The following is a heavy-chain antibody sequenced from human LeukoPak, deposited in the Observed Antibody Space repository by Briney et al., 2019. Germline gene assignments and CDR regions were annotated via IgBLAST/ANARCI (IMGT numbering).Heavy chain of an antibody. V-gene: IGHV3-7*01. CDR2: INQGGSDK. Sequence: GGSLRLSCAASGFTFSGHWMSWVRQAPGKGLEWVANINQGGSDKYYVDSVKGRFTISRDNANNLLYLQMNSLRGEDTAVYYCMRDRSRAEDNWGQGTLVTVSS. J-gene: IGHJ4*02. CDR3: MRDRSRAEDN. D-gene: IGHD1-14*01. CDR1: GFTFSGHW.